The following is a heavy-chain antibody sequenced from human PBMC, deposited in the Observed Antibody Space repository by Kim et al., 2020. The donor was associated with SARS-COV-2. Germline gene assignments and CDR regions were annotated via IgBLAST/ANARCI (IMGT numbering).Heavy chain of an antibody. V-gene: IGHV1-2*02. CDR2: INPKNGVT. CDR3: SRFAPREWPSNSEAFDV. Sequence: ASVKVSCKATGYKFSNYKMHWVRQAPGQGLEWMGWINPKNGVTEYAEKFKDRITMTRDMSTTTAYMEVNSLTHDDTAIYFCSRFAPREWPSNSEAFDVWGQGTMVSVSS. J-gene: IGHJ3*01. D-gene: IGHD2-8*01. CDR1: GYKFSNYK.